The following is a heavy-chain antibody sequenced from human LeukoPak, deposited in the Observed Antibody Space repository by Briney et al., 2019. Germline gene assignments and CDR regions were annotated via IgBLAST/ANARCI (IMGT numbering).Heavy chain of an antibody. CDR3: AELGITMIGGV. CDR2: ISGDGTNR. V-gene: IGHV3-23*01. Sequence: PGGALRLSCAASGFTFRRYGMSWVRQARGKGLQWVSAISGDGTNRDYPESVKGLFTISRDNSKNTLYLQMNSLRAEGTAVYYCAELGITMIGGVWGKGATVTISS. J-gene: IGHJ6*03. D-gene: IGHD3-10*02. CDR1: GFTFRRYG.